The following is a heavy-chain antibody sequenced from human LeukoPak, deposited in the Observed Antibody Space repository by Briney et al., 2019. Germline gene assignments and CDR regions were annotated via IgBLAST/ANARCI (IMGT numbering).Heavy chain of an antibody. CDR3: ARANGGYSYGYPDY. CDR1: GFTFSSYG. V-gene: IGHV3-48*03. CDR2: IHISGSPI. Sequence: GGSLRLSCAASGFTFSSYGMNWVRQAPGKGLEWVSYIHISGSPIYYADSVKGRFTISRDNAKNSLFLQMNSLRAEDTAIYYCARANGGYSYGYPDYWGQGTLVTVSS. D-gene: IGHD5-18*01. J-gene: IGHJ4*02.